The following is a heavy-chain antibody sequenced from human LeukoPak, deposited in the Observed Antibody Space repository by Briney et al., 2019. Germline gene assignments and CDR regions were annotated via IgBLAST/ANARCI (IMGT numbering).Heavy chain of an antibody. J-gene: IGHJ4*02. CDR2: ISDGGSTI. CDR3: AREMEGDYGSGTFFDL. D-gene: IGHD3-10*01. V-gene: IGHV3-11*01. CDR1: EFVFSDYY. Sequence: GGSLRLSCAASEFVFSDYYMSWIRQAPGKGLEWVSYISDGGSTIYYADSVKGRFTISRDNVKNSLYLQMNGLRAEDTAVYYCAREMEGDYGSGTFFDLWGQGNMVTVSS.